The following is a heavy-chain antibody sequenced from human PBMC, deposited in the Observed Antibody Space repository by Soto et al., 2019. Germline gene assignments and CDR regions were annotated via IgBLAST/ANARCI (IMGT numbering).Heavy chain of an antibody. CDR1: GFTFSSYS. Sequence: PGGSLRLSCAASGFTFSSYSMNWVRQAPGKGLEWVSSISSSSSYIYYADSVKGRFTISRDNAKNSLYLQMNSLRAEDTAVYYCARDSLHLTGYYNGYWGQGTLVTVSS. CDR2: ISSSSSYI. V-gene: IGHV3-21*01. CDR3: ARDSLHLTGYYNGY. J-gene: IGHJ4*02. D-gene: IGHD3-9*01.